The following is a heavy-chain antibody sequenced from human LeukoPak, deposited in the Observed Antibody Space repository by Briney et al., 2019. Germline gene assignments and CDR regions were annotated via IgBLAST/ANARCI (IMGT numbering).Heavy chain of an antibody. CDR1: GGTFGSYA. D-gene: IGHD6-13*01. Sequence: ASVKVSCKASGGTFGSYAISWVRQAPGQGLEWMGGIIPIFGTANYAQKFQGRVTITADESTSTAYMELSSLRSEDTAVYYCGRAAAGTGYYYYGMDVWGQGTTVTVSS. CDR2: IIPIFGTA. V-gene: IGHV1-69*13. J-gene: IGHJ6*02. CDR3: GRAAAGTGYYYYGMDV.